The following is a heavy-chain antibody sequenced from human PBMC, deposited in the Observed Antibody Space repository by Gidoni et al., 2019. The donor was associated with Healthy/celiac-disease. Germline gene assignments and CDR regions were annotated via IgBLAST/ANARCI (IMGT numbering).Heavy chain of an antibody. Sequence: EVQLVESGGGLVQPGRSLRLSCAASGFTFDDYALHWVRQAPGKGLEWGSGISLNSGSIGYADSVKGRFTISRDNAKNSLYLQMNSLRAEDTALYYCAKDKGAGTTVDYYYGMDVWGQGTTVTVSS. V-gene: IGHV3-9*01. CDR3: AKDKGAGTTVDYYYGMDV. D-gene: IGHD1-1*01. CDR2: ISLNSGSI. CDR1: GFTFDDYA. J-gene: IGHJ6*02.